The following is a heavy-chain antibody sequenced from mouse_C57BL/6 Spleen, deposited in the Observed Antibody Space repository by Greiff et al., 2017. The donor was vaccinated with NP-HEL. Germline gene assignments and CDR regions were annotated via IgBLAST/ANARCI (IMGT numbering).Heavy chain of an antibody. CDR1: GYAFSSSW. CDR2: IYPGDGDT. V-gene: IGHV1-82*01. D-gene: IGHD4-1*01. Sequence: QVQLQQSGPELVKPGASVKISCKASGYAFSSSWMNWVKQRPGKGLEWIGRIYPGDGDTNYNGKFKGKATLTADKSSSTAYMQLSSLTSEDSAVYFCARGELGLPYFDYWGQGTTLTVSS. J-gene: IGHJ2*01. CDR3: ARGELGLPYFDY.